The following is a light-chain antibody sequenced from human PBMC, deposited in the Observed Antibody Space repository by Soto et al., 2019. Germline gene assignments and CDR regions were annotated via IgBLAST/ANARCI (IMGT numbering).Light chain of an antibody. J-gene: IGKJ1*01. CDR1: QSVSSSF. CDR3: QQYGSSPWT. Sequence: EIVMTQSPATLSASPGERATLSCRASQSVSSSFLAWYQQKPGQAPRLVIYGASSRATGIPDRFSGSGSGTDFTLTISRLEPEDFAVYYCQQYGSSPWTFGQGTKVDIK. CDR2: GAS. V-gene: IGKV3-20*01.